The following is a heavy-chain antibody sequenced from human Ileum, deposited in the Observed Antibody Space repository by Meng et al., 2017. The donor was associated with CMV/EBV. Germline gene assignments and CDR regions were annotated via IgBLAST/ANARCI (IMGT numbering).Heavy chain of an antibody. CDR3: AKARDSSGWYSGPEY. CDR1: GVTFRSQD. J-gene: IGHJ4*02. D-gene: IGHD6-19*01. V-gene: IGHV3-23*01. CDR2: ISASGGST. Sequence: SGVTFRSQDMSWVRQKPEKGLEWVSGISASGGSTDYADSVKGRFTVSRDNSKNTLYLQMYSLRAEDSAVYYCAKARDSSGWYSGPEYWGQGTLVTVSS.